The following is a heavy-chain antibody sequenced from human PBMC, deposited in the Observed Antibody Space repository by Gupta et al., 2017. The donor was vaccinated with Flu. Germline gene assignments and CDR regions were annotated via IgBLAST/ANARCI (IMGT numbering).Heavy chain of an antibody. J-gene: IGHJ4*02. V-gene: IGHV6-1*01. CDR3: AREESSWSLDS. D-gene: IGHD2-21*01. Sequence: QVQLQQTGPGRVKPSHTLYLTCGISGDSVSSETDAWTWIRQSPSSGLEWLGRTYYRSKWYDEYADFVKGRITISPATSKNQFTLRLNSVIPEDAAVYYCAREESSWSLDSWGQGTLVSVSS. CDR2: TYYRSKWYD. CDR1: GDSVSSETDA.